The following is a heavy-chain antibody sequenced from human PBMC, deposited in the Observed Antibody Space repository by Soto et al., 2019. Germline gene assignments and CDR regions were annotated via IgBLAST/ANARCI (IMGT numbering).Heavy chain of an antibody. J-gene: IGHJ4*02. CDR2: ISFDGTTK. CDR3: AKDATYYYNNLPRAYFDS. Sequence: LRLSCAGSGFPFYNYGINWVRQAPGKGLEWVAIISFDGTTKVYADSVRGRFTSSRDNSKNTVFLQMNGLRVEDTAVYYCAKDATYYYNNLPRAYFDSWGQGTPVTVSS. V-gene: IGHV3-30*18. D-gene: IGHD3-22*01. CDR1: GFPFYNYG.